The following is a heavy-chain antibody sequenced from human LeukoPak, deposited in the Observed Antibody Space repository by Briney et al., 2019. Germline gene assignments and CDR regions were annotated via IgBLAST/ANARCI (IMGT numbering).Heavy chain of an antibody. CDR2: ISYDGRGK. J-gene: IGHJ4*02. V-gene: IGHV3-30*04. CDR1: GPSFSSHA. CDR3: AREIWEATGGTRFDS. D-gene: IGHD6-13*01. Sequence: GRSLRLSCAASGPSFSSHAMHWFRQTPGKGLEWVAIISYDGRGKNYGDSVKGRFTLSRDNSKSTVDLQMNGLRGEDTAVYCAREIWEATGGTRFDSWGQGTLVTVSS.